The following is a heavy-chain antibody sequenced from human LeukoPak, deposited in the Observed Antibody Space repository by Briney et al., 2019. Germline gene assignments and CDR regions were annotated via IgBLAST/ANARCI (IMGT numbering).Heavy chain of an antibody. CDR3: AKSVVSGNYRGLDC. V-gene: IGHV3-53*01. J-gene: IGHJ4*02. CDR2: LYSGGIT. Sequence: PGGSLGLSCAASGFTVSNTYMIWVRQAPGKGLEWVSLLYSGGITNYADSVRGRFTISRDNYKNTLYLQMNSLRAEDTAVYYCAKSVVSGNYRGLDCWGQGTLVTVSS. CDR1: GFTVSNTY. D-gene: IGHD1-26*01.